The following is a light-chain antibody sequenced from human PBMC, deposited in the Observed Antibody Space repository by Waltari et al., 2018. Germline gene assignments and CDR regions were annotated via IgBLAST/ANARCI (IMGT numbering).Light chain of an antibody. CDR1: SGRIARNH. Sequence: NFMLTQPHSVSESPGKTVSISCTRSSGRIARNHVQWYQQRPGSAPTIVIYEDDQRPSGVPDRFSGSIDSSSNSASLTISGLKTEDEADYYCQSYDAYVVFGGGTRLTVL. CDR2: EDD. V-gene: IGLV6-57*03. J-gene: IGLJ2*01. CDR3: QSYDAYVV.